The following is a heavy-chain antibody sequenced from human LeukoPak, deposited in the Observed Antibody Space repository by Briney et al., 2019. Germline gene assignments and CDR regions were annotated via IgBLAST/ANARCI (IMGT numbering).Heavy chain of an antibody. CDR3: ARDCSSGAFDY. CDR2: IWHDGSNK. D-gene: IGHD2-15*01. Sequence: GGSLRLSCAASGFTFSSYGMHWVRQAPGRGLEWVAIIWHDGSNKYYADSVKGRFTISRDNSKNTLDLQMNSLRAEDTAVYYCARDCSSGAFDYWGQGTLVTVSS. J-gene: IGHJ4*02. CDR1: GFTFSSYG. V-gene: IGHV3-33*01.